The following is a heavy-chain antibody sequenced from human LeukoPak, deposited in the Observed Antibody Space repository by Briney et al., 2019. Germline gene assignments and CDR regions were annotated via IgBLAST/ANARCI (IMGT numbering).Heavy chain of an antibody. CDR3: AKSNGYGLIDY. J-gene: IGHJ4*02. CDR2: IYHSGST. V-gene: IGHV4-38-2*02. CDR1: GYSISSGYY. D-gene: IGHD5-12*01. Sequence: SETLSLTCTVSGYSISSGYYWGWIRQPPGKGLEWIGSIYHSGSTYYNPSLKSRVTISVDTSKNQFSLKLSSVTAADTAMYYCAKSNGYGLIDYWGQGTLVTASS.